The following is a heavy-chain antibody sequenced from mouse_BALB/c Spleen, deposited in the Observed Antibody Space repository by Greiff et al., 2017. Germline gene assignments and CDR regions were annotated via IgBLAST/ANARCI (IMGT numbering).Heavy chain of an antibody. CDR1: GYSITSDYA. J-gene: IGHJ3*01. CDR2: ISYSGST. V-gene: IGHV3-2*02. Sequence: EVKLVESGPGLVKPSQSLSLTCTVTGYSITSDYAWNWIRQFPGNKLEWMGYISYSGSTSYNPSLKSRISITRDTSKNQFFLQLNSVTTEDTATYYCARSKRGGFAYWGQGTLVTVSA. CDR3: ARSKRGGFAY.